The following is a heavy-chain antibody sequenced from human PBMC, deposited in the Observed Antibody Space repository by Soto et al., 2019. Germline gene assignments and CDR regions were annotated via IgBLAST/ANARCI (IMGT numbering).Heavy chain of an antibody. CDR3: ATGSGSYSN. CDR2: ISSSSIYI. V-gene: IGHV3-21*01. CDR1: GFTFSGYT. Sequence: EVQLVESGGGLVKPGGSLRVSCAASGFTFSGYTMNWVRQAPGKGLEWVSSISSSSIYIYYADSVKGRFTISRDNAKTSLYLQMNSLRDEDTAVYYCATGSGSYSNWGQGTLVTVSS. D-gene: IGHD1-26*01. J-gene: IGHJ4*02.